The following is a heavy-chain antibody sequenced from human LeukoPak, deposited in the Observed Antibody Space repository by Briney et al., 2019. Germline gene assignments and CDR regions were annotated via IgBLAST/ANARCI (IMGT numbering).Heavy chain of an antibody. D-gene: IGHD1-7*01. CDR2: IYTSGST. Sequence: PSQTLSLTCTVSGGSISSGSYYWSWIRQAAGKGLEWIGRIYTSGSTNYNPSLKSRVTISVDTSKNQFSLKLSSVTAADTAVYYCARSPGVTGTYGYWGQGTLVTVSS. CDR1: GGSISSGSYY. J-gene: IGHJ4*02. CDR3: ARSPGVTGTYGY. V-gene: IGHV4-61*02.